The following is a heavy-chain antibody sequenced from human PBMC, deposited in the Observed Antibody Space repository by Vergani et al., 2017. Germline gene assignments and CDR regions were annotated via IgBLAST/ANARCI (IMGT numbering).Heavy chain of an antibody. CDR1: GFTLSNYD. CDR2: IQFDGSNQ. V-gene: IGHV3-30*02. J-gene: IGHJ4*02. CDR3: AKHFRGWGIDY. Sequence: QVQLVESGGGVVQRGGSLRLSCATSGFTLSNYDMQWIRQGPGKGLEFVAFIQFDGSNQYYADSVKGRSTLSRDFSKNTLYLQMNSLITDDTATYYCAKHFRGWGIDYWGQGTQVIVSS. D-gene: IGHD3-16*01.